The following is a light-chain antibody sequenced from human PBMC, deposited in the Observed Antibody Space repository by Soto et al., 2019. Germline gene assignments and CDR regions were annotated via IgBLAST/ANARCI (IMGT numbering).Light chain of an antibody. CDR2: EVS. J-gene: IGLJ3*02. Sequence: HSALTQPASVSGSPGHSIAISCTGTSSDVGGYKYVSWYQHHPDKAPKLMIYEVSNRPSGVSSRFSGSNSGNPASLTSSGLEAEHEVDYYCSSYTRATTLMFGGVTTLTVL. CDR1: SSDVGGYKY. V-gene: IGLV2-14*01. CDR3: SSYTRATTLM.